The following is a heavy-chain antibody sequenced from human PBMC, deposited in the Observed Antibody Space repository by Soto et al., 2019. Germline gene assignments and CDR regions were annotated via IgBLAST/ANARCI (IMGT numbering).Heavy chain of an antibody. V-gene: IGHV4-39*01. D-gene: IGHD5-12*01. CDR3: AKLLRHNYYGMDV. CDR1: GGSISSSSYY. J-gene: IGHJ6*02. CDR2: IYYSGST. Sequence: QLQLQESGPGLVKPSETLSLTCTVSGGSISSSSYYWGWIRQPPGKGLEWIGSIYYSGSTYYNPSLKSRVTVSVDTSKNQFTLKLSSVTAADTAVYYCAKLLRHNYYGMDVRGQGTTFTVSS.